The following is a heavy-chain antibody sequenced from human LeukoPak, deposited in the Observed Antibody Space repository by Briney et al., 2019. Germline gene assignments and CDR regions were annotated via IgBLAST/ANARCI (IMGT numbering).Heavy chain of an antibody. Sequence: GGSLRLPCAASGFTFSSYAMHWVRQAPGKGLEWVAVISYDGSNKYYADSVKGRFTISRDNSKNTLYLQMNSLRAEDTAVYYCARDHPSPIAAAAVGGGDYWGQGTLVTVSS. J-gene: IGHJ4*02. V-gene: IGHV3-30-3*01. D-gene: IGHD6-13*01. CDR1: GFTFSSYA. CDR2: ISYDGSNK. CDR3: ARDHPSPIAAAAVGGGDY.